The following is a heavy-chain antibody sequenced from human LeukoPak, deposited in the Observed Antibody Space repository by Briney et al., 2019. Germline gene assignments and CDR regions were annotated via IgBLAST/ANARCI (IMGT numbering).Heavy chain of an antibody. Sequence: SETLSLTCAAYGGSFSGYYWSWIRQPPGKGLEWIGEINHSGSTNYNPSLKSRVTISVDTSKNQFSLKLSSVTAADTAVYYCARVAAAGTTSDYWGQGTLVTVSS. J-gene: IGHJ4*02. CDR3: ARVAAAGTTSDY. CDR2: INHSGST. D-gene: IGHD6-13*01. CDR1: GGSFSGYY. V-gene: IGHV4-34*01.